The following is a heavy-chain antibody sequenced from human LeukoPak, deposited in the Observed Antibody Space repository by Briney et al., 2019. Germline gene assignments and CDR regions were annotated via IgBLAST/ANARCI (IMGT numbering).Heavy chain of an antibody. V-gene: IGHV4-59*01. CDR3: ARVFPGNYYFDY. D-gene: IGHD4-23*01. CDR1: GGSISTNY. J-gene: IGHJ4*02. CDR2: VYFSGGT. Sequence: SETLSLTCTVSGGSISTNYWSWIRQTPGKGLEWIGYVYFSGGTNYNPSLKSRVTISRDTSSQFSLKLSSVTAADTAVYYCARVFPGNYYFDYWGQGTLVTVSS.